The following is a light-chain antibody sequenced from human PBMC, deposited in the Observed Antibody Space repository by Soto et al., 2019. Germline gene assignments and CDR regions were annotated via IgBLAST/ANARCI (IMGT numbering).Light chain of an antibody. Sequence: EIVLTQSPGTLSLSPGERVTLSCWASQSLDKNNLVWYQQKPGQSPRLLIYGASRRATGIPDRFSGSGSGTDFTLTISRLEAEDFAVYFCHHYAHSIWTFGQGTKVEIK. J-gene: IGKJ1*01. CDR2: GAS. V-gene: IGKV3-20*01. CDR3: HHYAHSIWT. CDR1: QSLDKNN.